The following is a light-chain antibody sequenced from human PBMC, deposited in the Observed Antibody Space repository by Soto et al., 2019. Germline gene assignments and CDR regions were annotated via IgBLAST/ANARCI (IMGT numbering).Light chain of an antibody. CDR3: QQYNNWPPWT. Sequence: EIVMTQSPATLSVSPGERATLSCRASQSVSDKLAWYQQKPGQAPRLLIYHASTRATGIPARFSGSGSGTEFTLTISSLQSEAFAVYYCQQYNNWPPWTFGQGTKV. CDR1: QSVSDK. V-gene: IGKV3-15*01. CDR2: HAS. J-gene: IGKJ1*01.